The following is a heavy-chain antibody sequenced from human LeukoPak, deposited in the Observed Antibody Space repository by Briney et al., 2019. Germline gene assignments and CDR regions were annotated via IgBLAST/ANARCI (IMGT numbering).Heavy chain of an antibody. CDR1: GGTFSSYA. V-gene: IGHV1-69*06. CDR2: IIPIFGTA. D-gene: IGHD4-11*01. J-gene: IGHJ4*02. CDR3: AKEIWPTVTTPGHTYFDY. Sequence: GSSVKVSCKASGGTFSSYAISWVRQAPGQGLEWMGGIIPIFGTANYAQKFQGRVTITADKSTSTAYMELSSLRAEDTAVFFCAKEIWPTVTTPGHTYFDYWGQGTLVTVSS.